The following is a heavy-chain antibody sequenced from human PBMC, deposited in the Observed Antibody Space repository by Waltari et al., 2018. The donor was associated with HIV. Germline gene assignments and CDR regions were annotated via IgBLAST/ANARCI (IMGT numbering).Heavy chain of an antibody. J-gene: IGHJ3*02. D-gene: IGHD1-26*01. Sequence: QVQLVESGGGVVQPGRSMRLSCAASGFTFSSYGMHWVRQAPGKVLGWVAVIWYDGSNKYYADSVKGRFTISRNNSKNTLYLQMNSLRAEDTAVYYCASFIVGGVAFDIWGQGTMVTVSS. V-gene: IGHV3-33*01. CDR3: ASFIVGGVAFDI. CDR2: IWYDGSNK. CDR1: GFTFSSYG.